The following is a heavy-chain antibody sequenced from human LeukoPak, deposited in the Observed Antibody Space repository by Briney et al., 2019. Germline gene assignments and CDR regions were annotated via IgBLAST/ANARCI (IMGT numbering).Heavy chain of an antibody. V-gene: IGHV3-7*01. Sequence: GGSLRLSCAASGFMFPNHWMTWVRQAPGKGPEWVANINERGSETYYADYVKGRFTISRDNTKKSLFLQLNSLSVEDTAMYYCAKDYSFSNFNWGQGTLVTVSS. D-gene: IGHD2-15*01. CDR1: GFMFPNHW. CDR2: INERGSET. J-gene: IGHJ4*02. CDR3: AKDYSFSNFN.